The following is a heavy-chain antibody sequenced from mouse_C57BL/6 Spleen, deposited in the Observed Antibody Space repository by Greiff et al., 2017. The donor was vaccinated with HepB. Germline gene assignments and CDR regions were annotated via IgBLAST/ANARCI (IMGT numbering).Heavy chain of an antibody. Sequence: EVKLVESGGDLVKPGGSLKLSCAASGFTFSSYGMSWVRQTPDKRLEWVATISSGGSYTYYPDSVKGRFTISRDNAKNTLYLQMSSLKSEDTAMYYCAEGPPFAYWGQGTLVTVSA. V-gene: IGHV5-6*01. CDR3: AEGPPFAY. CDR2: ISSGGSYT. CDR1: GFTFSSYG. J-gene: IGHJ3*01.